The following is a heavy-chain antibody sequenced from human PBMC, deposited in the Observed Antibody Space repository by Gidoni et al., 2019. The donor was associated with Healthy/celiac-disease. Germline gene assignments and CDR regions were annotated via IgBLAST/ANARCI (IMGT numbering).Heavy chain of an antibody. CDR2: ISYDGSNK. Sequence: QVQLVESGGGVVQPGRSLRLSCAASGFTFSSSAMHWVRQAPGKGLEWVAVISYDGSNKYYADSVKGRFTISRDNSKNTLYLQMNSLRAEDTAVYYCARDSYVGNSLMITFGGAPGYFDYWGQGTLVTVSS. CDR3: ARDSYVGNSLMITFGGAPGYFDY. D-gene: IGHD3-16*01. V-gene: IGHV3-30-3*01. J-gene: IGHJ4*02. CDR1: GFTFSSSA.